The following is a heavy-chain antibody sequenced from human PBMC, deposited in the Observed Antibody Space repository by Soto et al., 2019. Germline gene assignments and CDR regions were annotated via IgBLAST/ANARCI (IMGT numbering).Heavy chain of an antibody. D-gene: IGHD1-20*01. Sequence: QVQLVQSGAEVKKPGASVKVSCTASGYTFTSYGVTWVRQAPGQGLEWMGWISAYNGNTNYAQKLQGRVTMTTDTSTSTAYMELRSLGSDDTAVYYCARAQPGITGTYYGMDVWGQGTTVTVSS. CDR2: ISAYNGNT. CDR3: ARAQPGITGTYYGMDV. V-gene: IGHV1-18*04. J-gene: IGHJ6*02. CDR1: GYTFTSYG.